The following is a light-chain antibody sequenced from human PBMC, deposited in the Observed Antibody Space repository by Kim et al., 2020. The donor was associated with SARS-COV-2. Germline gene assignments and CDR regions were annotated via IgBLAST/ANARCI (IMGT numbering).Light chain of an antibody. J-gene: IGKJ1*01. CDR2: SAS. CDR3: QQYNKWPET. CDR1: QSVSSD. V-gene: IGKV3-15*01. Sequence: VSPGERGTLSCRASQSVSSDLAWYQQKPGQAPRLLIYSASTRASGIPAKFSGSGSGTDFSLTISSLQSEDFATYYCQQYNKWPETFGQGTKVDIK.